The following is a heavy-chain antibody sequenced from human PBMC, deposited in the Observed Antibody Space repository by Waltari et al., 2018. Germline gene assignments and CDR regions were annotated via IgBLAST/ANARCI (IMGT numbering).Heavy chain of an antibody. D-gene: IGHD1-26*01. CDR1: GDSVSTNSGA. Sequence: QVQLQQSGPGLVKPSQTLSLTCAISGDSVSTNSGAWNWSRQSPSRGLECLGKTYYRSKWFYDYAGSPKGRITINPDTSNNQFSLQLNSGTPEDTALYYCARGRGSYVLDYWGQGTLVTVSS. V-gene: IGHV6-1*01. CDR3: ARGRGSYVLDY. CDR2: TYYRSKWFY. J-gene: IGHJ4*02.